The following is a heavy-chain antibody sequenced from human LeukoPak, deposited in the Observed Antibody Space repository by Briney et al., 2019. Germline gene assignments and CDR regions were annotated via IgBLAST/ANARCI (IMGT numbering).Heavy chain of an antibody. CDR1: GGSISYSNSY. J-gene: IGHJ4*02. CDR2: IYTSGST. V-gene: IGHV4-39*07. D-gene: IGHD3-10*01. CDR3: ARDPYYGSGGYFDY. Sequence: SETLSLTCTVSGGSISYSNSYWGWIRQPPGKGLEWIGRIYTSGSTNYNPSLKSRVTMSVDTSKNQFSLKLSSVTAADTAVYYCARDPYYGSGGYFDYWGQGTLSPSPQ.